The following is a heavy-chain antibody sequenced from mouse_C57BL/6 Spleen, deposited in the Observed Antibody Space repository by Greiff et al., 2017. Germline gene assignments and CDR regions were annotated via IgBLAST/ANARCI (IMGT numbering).Heavy chain of an antibody. CDR3: ARRDYSNCFDY. V-gene: IGHV1-50*01. CDR1: GYTFTSYW. J-gene: IGHJ2*01. CDR2: IDPSDGYT. Sequence: VQLQQPGAELVKPGASVKLSCKASGYTFTSYWMQWVKQRPGQGLEWIGEIDPSDGYTNYNQKFKGKATLTVDTSSSTAYMQLSSLTSEDSAVYYCARRDYSNCFDYWGQGTTLTVSS. D-gene: IGHD2-5*01.